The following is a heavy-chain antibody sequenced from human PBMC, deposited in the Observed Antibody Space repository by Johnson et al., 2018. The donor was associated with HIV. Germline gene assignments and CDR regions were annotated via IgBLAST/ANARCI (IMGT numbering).Heavy chain of an antibody. Sequence: LVESGGDVVQPGRSLRLSCAASGFTFSSYWMHWVRQAPGKGLVWVSRINSDGSSTSYADSVKGRFTISRDNAKNTLYLQMNSLRGEDTAVYYCAREGPSERAGFDIWGQGTMVTVSS. J-gene: IGHJ3*02. CDR2: INSDGSST. CDR3: AREGPSERAGFDI. V-gene: IGHV3-74*01. CDR1: GFTFSSYW.